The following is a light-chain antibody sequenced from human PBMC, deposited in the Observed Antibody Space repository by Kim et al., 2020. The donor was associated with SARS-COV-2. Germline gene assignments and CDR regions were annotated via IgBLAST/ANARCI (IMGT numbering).Light chain of an antibody. CDR3: GTWGISLSAGV. V-gene: IGLV1-51*01. CDR2: DNN. Sequence: QLVTISCPGISSNIRNKSVTWYRQLRGTAPHLLFYDNNKRPSGVPDRFSGSKSGTSATLGITGLHTGDEADYYCGTWGISLSAGVFGGGTQLTVL. J-gene: IGLJ3*02. CDR1: SSNIRNKS.